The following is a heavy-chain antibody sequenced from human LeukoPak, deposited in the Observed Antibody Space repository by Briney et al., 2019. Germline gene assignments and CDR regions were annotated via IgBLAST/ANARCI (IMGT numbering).Heavy chain of an antibody. Sequence: GASVTVSCKASGYTFTGYYMHLVRQAPGQGLEWMGWFNPNSGGTNYAQKFRGRVTMTRDTSISTAYMELSRLRSDDTTVYYCASYVLVADFNSGGRGTLVTVSS. J-gene: IGHJ4*02. D-gene: IGHD6-6*01. CDR2: FNPNSGGT. CDR1: GYTFTGYY. V-gene: IGHV1-2*02. CDR3: ASYVLVADFNS.